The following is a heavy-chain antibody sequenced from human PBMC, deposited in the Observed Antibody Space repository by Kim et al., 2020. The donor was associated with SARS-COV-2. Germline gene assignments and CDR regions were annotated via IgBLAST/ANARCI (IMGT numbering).Heavy chain of an antibody. CDR2: LYYTGDT. CDR3: AMRIGAGRISAFAV. CDR1: GGSITNSHFY. Sequence: SETLSLTCNVSGGSITNSHFYWGWIRQPPGKGLEWLGALYYTGDTYYNPSLQSRVTISADTSKNQLSLRLSAATAADSAVYYCAMRIGAGRISAFAVWG. D-gene: IGHD3-16*01. V-gene: IGHV4-39*01. J-gene: IGHJ3*01.